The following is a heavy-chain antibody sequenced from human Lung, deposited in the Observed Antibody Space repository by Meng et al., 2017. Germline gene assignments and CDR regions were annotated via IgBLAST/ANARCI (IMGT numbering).Heavy chain of an antibody. V-gene: IGHV4-34*01. D-gene: IGHD4-11*01. CDR1: GGSCSDNY. Sequence: QVQLQTLSGDLLKPSETLSLPCVVSGGSCSDNYWSWIRQPPGKGLEWIGEINHSGSTNYNPSLESRATISVDTSQNNLSLKLSSVTAADSAVYYCARGPTTMAHDFDYWGQGTLVTVSS. CDR2: INHSGST. CDR3: ARGPTTMAHDFDY. J-gene: IGHJ4*02.